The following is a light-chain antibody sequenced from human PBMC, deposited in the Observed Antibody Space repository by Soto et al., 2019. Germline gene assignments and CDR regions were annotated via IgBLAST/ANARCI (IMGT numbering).Light chain of an antibody. CDR2: EAS. CDR3: LQDYVYPWT. Sequence: AIPGTQSPSSLSASVGDRVTISCRASQGIGDDLGWCQQKPGKAPKLLIYEASTLQTGVASRFSGSGSGTDFTLTISSLQPEDFATYYCLQDYVYPWTFGQGTKVEVK. J-gene: IGKJ1*01. CDR1: QGIGDD. V-gene: IGKV1-6*01.